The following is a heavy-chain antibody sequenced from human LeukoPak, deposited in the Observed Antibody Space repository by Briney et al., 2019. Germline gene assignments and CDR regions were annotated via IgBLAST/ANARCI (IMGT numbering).Heavy chain of an antibody. CDR2: ISNSGST. CDR3: ATCTTNCYGWFHV. Sequence: KTSETLSLTCTVSGGSISSYYWSWIRQPPGKGLEWIGYISNSGSTNYNPSLKSRVTISVDKSKNQFSLKLSSVTAAGTAVYYCATCTTNCYGWFHVWGQGTMVTVSS. D-gene: IGHD2-2*01. V-gene: IGHV4-59*03. J-gene: IGHJ3*01. CDR1: GGSISSYY.